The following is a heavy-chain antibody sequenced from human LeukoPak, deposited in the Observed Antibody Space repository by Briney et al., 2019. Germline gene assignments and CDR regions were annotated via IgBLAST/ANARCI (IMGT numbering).Heavy chain of an antibody. CDR2: ISGGGGST. Sequence: GWSLRLSCAASGFTFSSYAMSWVRQAPGKGLEWVSAISGGGGSTYYADSVKGRFTISRDNSKNTLYLQLNSLRAEDTALYYCAKDSRAAAGTYYFDYWGQGTLVTVSS. D-gene: IGHD6-13*01. CDR1: GFTFSSYA. CDR3: AKDSRAAAGTYYFDY. V-gene: IGHV3-23*01. J-gene: IGHJ4*02.